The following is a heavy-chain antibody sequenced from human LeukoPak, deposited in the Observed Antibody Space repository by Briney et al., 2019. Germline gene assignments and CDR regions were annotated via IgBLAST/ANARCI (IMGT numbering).Heavy chain of an antibody. CDR2: ISYDGSNK. V-gene: IGHV3-30-3*01. Sequence: QSGGSLRLSCAASGFTFSSYAMHWVRQAPGKGLEWVAVISYDGSNKYYADSVKGRFTISRDNSKNTLYLQMNSLRAEDTAVYYCARPEYSYGIGSADYWGQGTLVTVSS. D-gene: IGHD5-18*01. CDR3: ARPEYSYGIGSADY. CDR1: GFTFSSYA. J-gene: IGHJ4*02.